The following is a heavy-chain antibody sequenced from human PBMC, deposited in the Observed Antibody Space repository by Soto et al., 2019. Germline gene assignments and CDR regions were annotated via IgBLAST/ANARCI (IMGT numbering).Heavy chain of an antibody. CDR2: ISSSSSYI. V-gene: IGHV3-21*01. D-gene: IGHD3-3*01. CDR1: GFTFSSYS. CDR3: ARRFLERVISSRRYGMDV. J-gene: IGHJ6*02. Sequence: GGSLRLSCAASGFTFSSYSMNWVRQAPGKGLEWVSSISSSSSYIYYADSVKGRFTISRDNAKNSLYLQMNSLRAEDTAVYYCARRFLERVISSRRYGMDVWGQGTTVTVSS.